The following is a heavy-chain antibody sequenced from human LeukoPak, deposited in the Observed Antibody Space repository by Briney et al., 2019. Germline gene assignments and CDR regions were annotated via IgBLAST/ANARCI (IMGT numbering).Heavy chain of an antibody. J-gene: IGHJ6*03. D-gene: IGHD6-19*01. CDR1: GYSFTSYW. V-gene: IGHV5-51*01. Sequence: GESLKISCKGSGYSFTSYWIGWARQMPGKGLEGMGISYPGDSDTRYSPSFQGQVTISAHKSISTAYLQWSSLKASDTAMYYFARHIAVAGIGYYCYYYMDVWGKGTTVTVSS. CDR2: SYPGDSDT. CDR3: ARHIAVAGIGYYCYYYMDV.